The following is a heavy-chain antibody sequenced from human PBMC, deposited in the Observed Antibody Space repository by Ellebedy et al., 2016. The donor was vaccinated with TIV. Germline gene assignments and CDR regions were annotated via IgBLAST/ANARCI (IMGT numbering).Heavy chain of an antibody. CDR2: ISGSGGST. CDR1: GFPSGNAW. J-gene: IGHJ4*02. V-gene: IGHV3-23*01. Sequence: PGGSLRLSCAASGFPSGNAWMNWARQAPGKGLEWVSAISGSGGSTYYADSVKGRFTISRDNSKNTLYLQMNSLRAEDTAVYYCARSRIAVAGCFDYWGQGTLVTVSS. CDR3: ARSRIAVAGCFDY. D-gene: IGHD6-19*01.